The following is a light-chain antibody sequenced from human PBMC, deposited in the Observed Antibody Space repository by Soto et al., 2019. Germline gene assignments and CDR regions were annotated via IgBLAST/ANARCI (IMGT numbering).Light chain of an antibody. Sequence: EIVMTQSPATLSVSPGERATLSCRASQSVSSNLAWYQQKPGQAPRLLIYGASTRATGIPARFSGSGSGTEFTLTISSLQSEDFAVYCCQQYNNWPRGTVGQGTKVEIK. CDR3: QQYNNWPRGT. J-gene: IGKJ1*01. CDR2: GAS. V-gene: IGKV3-15*01. CDR1: QSVSSN.